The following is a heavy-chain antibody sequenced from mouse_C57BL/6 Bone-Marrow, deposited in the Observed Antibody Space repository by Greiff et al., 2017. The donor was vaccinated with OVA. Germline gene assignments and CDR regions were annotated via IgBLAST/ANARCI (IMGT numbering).Heavy chain of an antibody. J-gene: IGHJ1*03. Sequence: QVHVKQSGAELAKPGASVKLSCKASGYTFTSYWMHWVKQRPGQGLEWIGYINPSSGYTKYNQKFKDKATLTADKSSSTAYMQLSSLTYEDSAVYYCARGYYDYDWYFDVWGTGTTVTVSS. CDR2: INPSSGYT. CDR3: ARGYYDYDWYFDV. V-gene: IGHV1-7*01. CDR1: GYTFTSYW. D-gene: IGHD2-4*01.